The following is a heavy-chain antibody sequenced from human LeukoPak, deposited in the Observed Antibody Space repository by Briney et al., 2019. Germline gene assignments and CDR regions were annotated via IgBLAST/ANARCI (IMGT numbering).Heavy chain of an antibody. CDR1: GFTFSSYS. CDR3: AKDLGGSGSYYPDY. V-gene: IGHV3-48*04. Sequence: GSLRLSCAASGFTFSSYSMNWVRQAPGKGPEWVSYISSSGSTIYHADSVKGRFTISRDNAKNSLYLQMNSLRAEDTAVYYCAKDLGGSGSYYPDYWGQGTLVTVSS. J-gene: IGHJ4*02. D-gene: IGHD3-10*01. CDR2: ISSSGSTI.